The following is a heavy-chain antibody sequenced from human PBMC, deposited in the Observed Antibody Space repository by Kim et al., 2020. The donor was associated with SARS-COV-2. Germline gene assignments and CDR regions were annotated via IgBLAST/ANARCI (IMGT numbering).Heavy chain of an antibody. J-gene: IGHJ5*02. CDR1: GYTLTELS. CDR2: FDPEDGET. Sequence: ASVKVSCKVSGYTLTELSMHWVRQAPGKGLEWMGGFDPEDGETIYAQKFQGRVTMTEDTSTDTAYMELSSLRSEDTAVYYCATGPSGPPPSTIRMDWFDPWGQGTLVTVSS. D-gene: IGHD3-10*01. V-gene: IGHV1-24*01. CDR3: ATGPSGPPPSTIRMDWFDP.